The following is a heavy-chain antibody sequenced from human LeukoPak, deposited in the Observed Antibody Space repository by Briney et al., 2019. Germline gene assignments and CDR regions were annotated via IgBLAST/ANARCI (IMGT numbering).Heavy chain of an antibody. V-gene: IGHV3-23*01. D-gene: IGHD3-22*01. J-gene: IGHJ4*02. Sequence: PGGSLRLSCAASGFTFSSYAMNWVRQAPGQGLEWVSAISGSGGSAYYADSVKGRFTISRDNSKNTLYLQMNSLSAGDTAVYYCAKDIPYYYDSNVYYWGQGTLATVSS. CDR2: ISGSGGSA. CDR1: GFTFSSYA. CDR3: AKDIPYYYDSNVYY.